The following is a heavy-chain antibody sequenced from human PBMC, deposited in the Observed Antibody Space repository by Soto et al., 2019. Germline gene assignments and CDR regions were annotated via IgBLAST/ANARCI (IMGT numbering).Heavy chain of an antibody. CDR3: VEDPSRGNEWARYVDL. CDR1: GFSLYNYA. CDR2: ISLSSANI. Sequence: EVQLVESGGGLVQPGGSLRLSCAASGFSLYNYAMDWVRQAPGQGLEWVSYISLSSANIHYADSVRGRFTVSRDNAKNSLYPQMDSPRAEDPAVYYRVEDPSRGNEWARYVDLGGRGTLVTVSS. J-gene: IGHJ2*01. D-gene: IGHD1-1*01. V-gene: IGHV3-48*01.